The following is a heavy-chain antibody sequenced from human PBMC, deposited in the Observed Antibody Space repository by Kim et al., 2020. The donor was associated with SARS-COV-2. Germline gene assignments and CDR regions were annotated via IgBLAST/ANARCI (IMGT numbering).Heavy chain of an antibody. CDR2: ISSSSGKI. J-gene: IGHJ4*02. Sequence: GGSLRLSCAASGFTFSNYAINWVRQAPGKGLEWVSYISSSSGKIYYADSVKGRFTISRDNAKNSLYLQMNSLRDEDTAVYYCARDPSLDRTLYYFFDYWGQGTLVAVSS. V-gene: IGHV3-48*02. CDR1: GFTFSNYA. D-gene: IGHD2-8*01. CDR3: ARDPSLDRTLYYFFDY.